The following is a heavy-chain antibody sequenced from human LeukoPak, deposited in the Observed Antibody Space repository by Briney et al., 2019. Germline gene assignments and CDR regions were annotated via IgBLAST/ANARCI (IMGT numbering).Heavy chain of an antibody. V-gene: IGHV1-69*13. Sequence: SVKVSCKASGGXFSSYAISWVRQAPGQGLEWMGGIIPIFGTANYAQKFQGRVTITADESTSTAYMELSSLRSEDTAVYYCARGYYYDSSGYRYYYGMDVWGQGTTVTVSS. CDR1: GGXFSSYA. CDR3: ARGYYYDSSGYRYYYGMDV. D-gene: IGHD3-22*01. J-gene: IGHJ6*02. CDR2: IIPIFGTA.